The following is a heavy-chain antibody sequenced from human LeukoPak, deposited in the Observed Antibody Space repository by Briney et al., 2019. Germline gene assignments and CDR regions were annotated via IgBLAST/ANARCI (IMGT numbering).Heavy chain of an antibody. CDR3: ARNKWGDYTGSDY. Sequence: PGRSLRLSCAASGYIFSDHAMHWVRQAPGKGLEGLAYLSHDGTTAYYANSVKGRLTISRDNSKNTLFLQLSSLRTEDTAVYYCARNKWGDYTGSDYWGQGTLVTVSS. V-gene: IGHV3-30*04. CDR1: GYIFSDHA. CDR2: LSHDGTTA. D-gene: IGHD4-17*01. J-gene: IGHJ4*02.